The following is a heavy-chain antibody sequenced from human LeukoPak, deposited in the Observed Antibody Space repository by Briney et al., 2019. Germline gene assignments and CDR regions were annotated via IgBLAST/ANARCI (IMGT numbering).Heavy chain of an antibody. CDR2: IDPSAGST. J-gene: IGHJ3*02. CDR3: ARDAYYNYGAFGI. D-gene: IGHD5-24*01. Sequence: ASVKVSCKASGYTFTSYYLHWVRQAPGQGLEWMGIIDPSAGSTTYAQKFRGRVTMTRDTSTSTVYMDLSSLRSEDAAVYYCARDAYYNYGAFGIWGQGTMVTVSS. V-gene: IGHV1-46*01. CDR1: GYTFTSYY.